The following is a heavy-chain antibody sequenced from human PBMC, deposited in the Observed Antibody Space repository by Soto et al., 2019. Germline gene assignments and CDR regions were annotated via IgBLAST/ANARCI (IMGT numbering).Heavy chain of an antibody. CDR1: GVSISSGNYY. CDR2: IFYTGTT. V-gene: IGHV4-61*01. J-gene: IGHJ5*02. CDR3: AGDYGGFEARFDP. Sequence: SETLSLTCTVSGVSISSGNYYWSWLRQPPGKGLGWIGYIFYTGTTKYNPSLKSRVTISVDTSKNQLSLNLSSVTAADTAVYYCAGDYGGFEARFDPWGQGTLVTVSS. D-gene: IGHD5-12*01.